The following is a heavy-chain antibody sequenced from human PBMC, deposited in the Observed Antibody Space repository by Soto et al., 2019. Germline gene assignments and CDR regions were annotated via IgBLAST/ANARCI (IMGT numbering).Heavy chain of an antibody. Sequence: SETLSLTCTVSGGSVRSGSHYWSWIRQPPGKGLEWIGYIYYTGSTSYNPSLKSRVTISVDTSKNQFSLKLSSVTAADTAVYYCARDRYSSGWSYGMDVWGQETTVTVSS. V-gene: IGHV4-61*01. J-gene: IGHJ6*02. D-gene: IGHD6-19*01. CDR2: IYYTGST. CDR3: ARDRYSSGWSYGMDV. CDR1: GGSVRSGSHY.